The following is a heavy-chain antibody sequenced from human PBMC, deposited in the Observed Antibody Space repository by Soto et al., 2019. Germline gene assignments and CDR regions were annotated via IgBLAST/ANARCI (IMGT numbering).Heavy chain of an antibody. CDR3: ARDEYSGNSCVY. D-gene: IGHD1-26*01. V-gene: IGHV4-4*02. J-gene: IGHJ4*02. Sequence: SETLSLTCVVSGGSISSSNWWSCFRQPPGKGLEWIVEIYYSGSTNYNPSLKSRLTISVDESKNQFSLKLTSVTAADTAVYYCARDEYSGNSCVYWGQGTLVTVSS. CDR1: GGSISSSNW. CDR2: IYYSGST.